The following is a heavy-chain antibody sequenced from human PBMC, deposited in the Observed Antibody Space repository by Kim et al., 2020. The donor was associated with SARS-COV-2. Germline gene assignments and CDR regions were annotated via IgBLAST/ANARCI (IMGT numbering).Heavy chain of an antibody. V-gene: IGHV4-34*01. D-gene: IGHD3-10*01. CDR3: AREVVVRGVITPLLHAFDI. J-gene: IGHJ3*02. CDR1: GGSFSGYY. CDR2: INHSGST. Sequence: SETLSLTCAVYGGSFSGYYWSWIRQPPGKGLEWIGEINHSGSTNYNPSLKSRVTISVDTSKNQFSLKLSSVTAADTAVYYCAREVVVRGVITPLLHAFDIWGQGTMVIVSS.